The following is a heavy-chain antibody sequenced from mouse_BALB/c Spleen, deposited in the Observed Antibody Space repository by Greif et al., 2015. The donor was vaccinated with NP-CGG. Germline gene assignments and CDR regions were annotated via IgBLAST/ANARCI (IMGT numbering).Heavy chain of an antibody. D-gene: IGHD2-1*01. CDR3: ARLLSYWYFDV. CDR1: GYTFTSYW. V-gene: IGHV1-7*01. CDR2: INPSTGYT. Sequence: QVQLKESGAELAKPGASVKMSCKASGYTFTSYWMHWVKQRPGQGLEWIGYINPSTGYTEYNQKFKDKATLTADKSSSTAHMQLSSLTSEDSAVYYCARLLSYWYFDVWGAGTTVTVSS. J-gene: IGHJ1*01.